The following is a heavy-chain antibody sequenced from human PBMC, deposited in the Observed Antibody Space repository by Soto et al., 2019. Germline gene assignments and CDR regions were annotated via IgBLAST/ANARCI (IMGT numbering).Heavy chain of an antibody. CDR3: VRSSGVPTPDFDY. CDR2: MSHDGSNR. D-gene: IGHD3-10*01. J-gene: IGHJ4*02. Sequence: QVLLVEAGGGVVQPGRSLRLSCAGSGFAFSIYAIHWVRQAPGKGLEWVAVMSHDGSNRYYADAVNGRFTISRDNSKSTVYLEMNSPRAEDTAVYFCVRSSGVPTPDFDYWGQGTLVTVSS. CDR1: GFAFSIYA. V-gene: IGHV3-30-3*01.